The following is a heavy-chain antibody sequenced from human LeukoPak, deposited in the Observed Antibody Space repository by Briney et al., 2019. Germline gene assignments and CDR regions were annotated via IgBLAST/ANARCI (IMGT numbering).Heavy chain of an antibody. V-gene: IGHV3-30-3*01. CDR1: GFTFSSYA. CDR3: ARDGLAAMGIN. CDR2: ISYDGSNK. Sequence: PGGSLRLSCAASGFTFSSYAMHWVRQAPGKGLEWVAVISYDGSNKYYADSVKGRFTISRDNSKNTLYLQMNSLRAEDTAVYYYARDGLAAMGINWGQGTLVTVSS. J-gene: IGHJ4*02. D-gene: IGHD5-18*01.